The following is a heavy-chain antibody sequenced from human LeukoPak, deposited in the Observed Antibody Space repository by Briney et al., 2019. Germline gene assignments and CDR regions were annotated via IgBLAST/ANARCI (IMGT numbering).Heavy chain of an antibody. J-gene: IGHJ3*02. V-gene: IGHV3-11*04. Sequence: PGGSLRLSCAASGFTFSDYYMSWIRQAPGKGLEWVSYISSSGSTIYYADSVKGRFTISRDNAKNSLYLQMNSLRAEDTAVYYCARDEGYGYSYGYEGAFDIWGQGTMVTVSS. CDR3: ARDEGYGYSYGYEGAFDI. CDR2: ISSSGSTI. D-gene: IGHD5-18*01. CDR1: GFTFSDYY.